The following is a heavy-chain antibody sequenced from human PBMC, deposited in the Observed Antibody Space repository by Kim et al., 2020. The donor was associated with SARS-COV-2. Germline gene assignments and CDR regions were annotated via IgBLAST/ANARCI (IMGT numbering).Heavy chain of an antibody. Sequence: GGSLRLSGAASGFTFSSYEMNWVRQAPGKGLEWVSYISSSGSTIYYADSVKGRFTISRDNAKNSLYLQMNSLRAEDTAVYYCARGFDYYDSSGYAYWGQGTLVTVSS. J-gene: IGHJ4*02. CDR2: ISSSGSTI. D-gene: IGHD3-22*01. CDR1: GFTFSSYE. V-gene: IGHV3-48*03. CDR3: ARGFDYYDSSGYAY.